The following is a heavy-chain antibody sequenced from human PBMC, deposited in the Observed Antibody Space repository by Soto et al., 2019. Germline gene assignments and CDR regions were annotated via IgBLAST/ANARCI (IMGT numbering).Heavy chain of an antibody. D-gene: IGHD3-3*01. CDR2: IKRDGSEK. V-gene: IGHV3-7*01. CDR3: ARDYDFWSGSNPCFDY. Sequence: GGSLRLSCAASGIAVSSFWMSWVRQAPGKGLEWVANIKRDGSEKYCVASVKGRFTISRDNAKNSLYLQMNSLRAEDTAVYYCARDYDFWSGSNPCFDYWGQGTLVTVSS. J-gene: IGHJ4*02. CDR1: GIAVSSFW.